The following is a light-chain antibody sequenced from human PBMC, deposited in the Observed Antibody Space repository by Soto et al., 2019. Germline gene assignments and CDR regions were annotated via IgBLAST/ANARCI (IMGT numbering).Light chain of an antibody. CDR1: QGISNY. Sequence: DIQMPKSTSVMFASVGDRVTITCRGSQGISNYLAWFQQKPGKVPKRLIYAASSFQSGVPSRFSGSGSGTEFTLTISSLQPEDFATHYCLPHNSYPPIPFGQVTRLEI. J-gene: IGKJ5*01. V-gene: IGKV1-17*03. CDR3: LPHNSYPPIP. CDR2: AAS.